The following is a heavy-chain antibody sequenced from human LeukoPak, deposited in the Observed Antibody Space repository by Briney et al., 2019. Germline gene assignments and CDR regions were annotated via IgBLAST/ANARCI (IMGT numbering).Heavy chain of an antibody. Sequence: PGGSLRLSCAASGFTFSSYWMSWVRQAPGKGLEWVANIKQDGSEKYYVDSVKGRFTISRDNAKNSLYLQMNSLRAEDTAVYYCARLMYYYGSGSYLYWGQGTLVTVSS. V-gene: IGHV3-7*01. CDR3: ARLMYYYGSGSYLY. J-gene: IGHJ4*02. D-gene: IGHD3-10*01. CDR2: IKQDGSEK. CDR1: GFTFSSYW.